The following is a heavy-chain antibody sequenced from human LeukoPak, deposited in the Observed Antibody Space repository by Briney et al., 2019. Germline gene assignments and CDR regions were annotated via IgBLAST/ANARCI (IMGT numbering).Heavy chain of an antibody. CDR2: INPNSGVT. CDR3: ARSLFYGSGSYYPNWFDP. CDR1: GYTFTGHY. V-gene: IGHV1-2*02. J-gene: IGHJ5*02. D-gene: IGHD3-10*01. Sequence: ASVTVSCTASGYTFTGHYMHWVRQAPGQGLEWMGWINPNSGVTNYAQKFQGRVTMTRDTSITTAYMELSRLRSDDTAVYYCARSLFYGSGSYYPNWFDPWGQGTLVTASS.